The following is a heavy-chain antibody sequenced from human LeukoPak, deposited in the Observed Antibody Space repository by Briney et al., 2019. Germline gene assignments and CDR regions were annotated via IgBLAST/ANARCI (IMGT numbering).Heavy chain of an antibody. CDR2: ISGDGGST. D-gene: IGHD2-8*01. Sequence: GGSLRLSCAASGFTFDDYAMHWVRPAPRKGLDRVSLISGDGGSTYYADSVKGRFTISRDNSKNSLYLQMNSLRTEDTALYYCAKDLYCTNGVCPSYYYGMDVWGQGTTVTVSS. CDR1: GFTFDDYA. CDR3: AKDLYCTNGVCPSYYYGMDV. V-gene: IGHV3-43*02. J-gene: IGHJ6*02.